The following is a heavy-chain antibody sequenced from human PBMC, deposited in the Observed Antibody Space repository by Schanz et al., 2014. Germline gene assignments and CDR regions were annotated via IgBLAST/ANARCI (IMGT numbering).Heavy chain of an antibody. D-gene: IGHD1-1*01. CDR2: ISYDGSKK. CDR1: GFMFSSYG. V-gene: IGHV3-33*08. CDR3: ARGRVLES. J-gene: IGHJ5*02. Sequence: VQLLESGGGLVQPGGSLRLSCEASGFMFSSYGMHWVRQAPGKGLEWVGVISYDGSKKFYADSVKGRFTISRDNAKNSLFLQMNSLRAEDTAVYYCARGRVLESWGQGTLVTVSS.